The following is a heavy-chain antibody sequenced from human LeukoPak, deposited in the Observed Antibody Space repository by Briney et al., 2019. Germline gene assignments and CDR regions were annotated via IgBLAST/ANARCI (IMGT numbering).Heavy chain of an antibody. D-gene: IGHD2-15*01. J-gene: IGHJ4*02. CDR3: ARVLRSGGSCLDY. Sequence: SQTLSLTCAISGDSVSSNSVTWNWIRQSPSRGLEWLGRTYYRSKWYKYYAVSVKGRITINPDTSKNQFSLQLNSVTPEDTAVYYCARVLRSGGSCLDYWGQGTRVTVSS. CDR1: GDSVSSNSVT. CDR2: TYYRSKWYK. V-gene: IGHV6-1*01.